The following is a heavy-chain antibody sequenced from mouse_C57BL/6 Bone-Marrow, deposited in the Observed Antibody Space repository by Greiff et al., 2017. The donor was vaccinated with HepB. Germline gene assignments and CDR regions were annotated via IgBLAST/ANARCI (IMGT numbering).Heavy chain of an antibody. D-gene: IGHD1-1*01. J-gene: IGHJ2*01. CDR3: TPLITTVVDY. CDR1: GFNIKDDY. V-gene: IGHV14-4*01. CDR2: IDPENGDT. Sequence: EVQLKQSGAELVRPGASVKLSCTASGFNIKDDYMHWVKQRPEQGLEWIGWIDPENGDTEYASKFQGKATITADTSSNTAYLQLSSLTSEDTAVYYCTPLITTVVDYWGQGTTLTVSS.